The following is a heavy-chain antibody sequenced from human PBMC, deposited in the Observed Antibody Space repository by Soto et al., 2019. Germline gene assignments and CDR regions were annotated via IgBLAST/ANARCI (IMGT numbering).Heavy chain of an antibody. J-gene: IGHJ3*02. Sequence: PSETLSLTCVVSGGSFSTYHYNWIRQSPGKGLEWIGEINHSGNNNYSPSLKSRVTMSLDTSKNQFSLKLTSVTAADTAVYYCARGGSNDWQVAFDIWGQGTMVPVS. D-gene: IGHD3-9*01. CDR1: GGSFSTYH. CDR2: INHSGNN. V-gene: IGHV4-34*01. CDR3: ARGGSNDWQVAFDI.